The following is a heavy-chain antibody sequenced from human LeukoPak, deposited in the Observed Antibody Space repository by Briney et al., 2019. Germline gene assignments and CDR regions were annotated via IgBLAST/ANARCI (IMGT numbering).Heavy chain of an antibody. CDR2: INPSDGVI. CDR3: ARRGSRSYVLDY. V-gene: IGHV1-46*01. D-gene: IGHD3-10*01. Sequence: GASVKVSCKASGYTFTRYYMHWVRQAPGQGLEWMGIINPSDGVIDYAQKFQDRVTMTRDTSTSTVYMELSSLRSEDTAVYYCARRGSRSYVLDYWGQGTLVTVSS. J-gene: IGHJ4*02. CDR1: GYTFTRYY.